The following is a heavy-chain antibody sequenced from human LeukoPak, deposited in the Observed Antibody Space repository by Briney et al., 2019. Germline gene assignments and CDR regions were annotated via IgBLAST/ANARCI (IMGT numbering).Heavy chain of an antibody. CDR2: IIPILGIA. D-gene: IGHD6-13*01. CDR1: GGTFSSYA. V-gene: IGHV1-69*04. CDR3: ARELGSSSWYFDL. J-gene: IGHJ2*01. Sequence: AASVKVSCKAFGGTFSSYAISWVRQAPGQGLEWMGRIIPILGIANYAQKFQGRVTITADKSTSTAYMELSSLRSEDTAVYYCARELGSSSWYFDLWGRGTLVTVSS.